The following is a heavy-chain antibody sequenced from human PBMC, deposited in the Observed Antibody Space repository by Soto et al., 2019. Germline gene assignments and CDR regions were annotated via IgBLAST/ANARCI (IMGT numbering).Heavy chain of an antibody. V-gene: IGHV4-34*01. CDR1: RGCCSGYY. D-gene: IGHD2-15*01. CDR3: ARGIASLVTEYFDY. Sequence: SETLSLTCDVYRGCCSGYYWSWLRQPPGKGLEWIGEINHSGNTNYNPTLKSRVTMSVDTSKNQMSLKLNSVTAADTAVYYCARGIASLVTEYFDYRGQGPLGTVSS. J-gene: IGHJ4*02. CDR2: INHSGNT.